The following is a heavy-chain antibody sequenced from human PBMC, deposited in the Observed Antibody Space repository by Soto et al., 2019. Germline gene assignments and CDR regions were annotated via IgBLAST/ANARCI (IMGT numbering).Heavy chain of an antibody. CDR2: IWYDGSNK. CDR1: GFTFSSYG. D-gene: IGHD2-2*01. V-gene: IGHV3-33*01. Sequence: GGSLRLSCAASGFTFSSYGMHWVRQAPGKGLEWVAVIWYDGSNKYYADSVKGRFTISRDNSKNTLYLQMNSLRAEDTAVYYCARLYCSSTSCPFRYYYYYMDVWGKGTTVTVSS. CDR3: ARLYCSSTSCPFRYYYYYMDV. J-gene: IGHJ6*03.